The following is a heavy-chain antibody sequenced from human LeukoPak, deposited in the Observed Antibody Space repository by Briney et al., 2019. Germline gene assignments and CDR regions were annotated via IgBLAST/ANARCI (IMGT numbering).Heavy chain of an antibody. V-gene: IGHV4-30-2*01. J-gene: IGHJ3*02. CDR1: GGSISSGGYY. D-gene: IGHD3-10*01. CDR3: AIFYYYGSGRSAFDI. CDR2: IYHSGST. Sequence: SETLSLTCTVSGGSISSGGYYWSWIRQPPGKGLEWIGYIYHSGSTYYNPSLKSRVTISVDRSKNQFSLKLSSVTAADTAVYYCAIFYYYGSGRSAFDIWGQGTMVTVSS.